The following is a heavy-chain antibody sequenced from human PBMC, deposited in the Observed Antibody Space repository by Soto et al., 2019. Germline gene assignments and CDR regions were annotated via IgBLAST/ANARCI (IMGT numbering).Heavy chain of an antibody. Sequence: QVQLQESGPGLVKPSETLSLNCTVSGGPISSYYWSWIRQSPGKGLEWIGYIYYSGSTNYNPSLKSRVTISVNTSKNQFSLELSSVTAADTAVYYCARGSSGWPPRLDCRGQGTLVSVSS. D-gene: IGHD6-19*01. V-gene: IGHV4-59*01. CDR1: GGPISSYY. J-gene: IGHJ4*02. CDR3: ARGSSGWPPRLDC. CDR2: IYYSGST.